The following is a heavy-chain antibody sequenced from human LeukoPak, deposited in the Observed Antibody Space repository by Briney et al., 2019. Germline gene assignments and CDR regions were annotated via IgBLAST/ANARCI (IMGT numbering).Heavy chain of an antibody. D-gene: IGHD3-10*02. CDR3: AELGITMIGGV. CDR1: GFTFNNYW. CDR2: IKEDGSEK. J-gene: IGHJ6*04. Sequence: GGSLRLSCEASGFTFNNYWMSWVRQAPGKGLEWVANIKEDGSEKHYVDSVKGRFIISRDNAKNSLYLQMNSLRAEDTAVYYCAELGITMIGGVWGKGTTVTISS. V-gene: IGHV3-7*01.